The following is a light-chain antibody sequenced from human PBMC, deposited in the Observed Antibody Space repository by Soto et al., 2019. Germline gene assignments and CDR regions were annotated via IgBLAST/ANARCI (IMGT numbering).Light chain of an antibody. J-gene: IGKJ1*01. V-gene: IGKV3-15*01. CDR1: QSVSSN. CDR3: QQYNHWPPWT. Sequence: EVVMTQSPATLSVSPGERATLSCRASQSVSSNLAWYQQKPGQAPRLLIYGASTRATGIPARFSGSGSGTELPLTISSLQSEDFAVYSCQQYNHWPPWTFGQGTKVEIK. CDR2: GAS.